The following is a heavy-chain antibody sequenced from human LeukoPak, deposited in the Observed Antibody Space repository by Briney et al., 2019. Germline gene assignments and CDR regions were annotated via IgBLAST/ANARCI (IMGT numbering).Heavy chain of an antibody. CDR3: AREFRNYYYYGMDV. J-gene: IGHJ6*02. CDR2: IYDSGST. V-gene: IGHV4-61*08. CDR1: GASIRSGDYY. Sequence: PSETLSLTCTVSGASIRSGDYYWSWIRQPPGRGVERIGYIYDSGSTNYNPSLKSRVTISVDTSKNQFSLKLSSVTAADTAVYYCAREFRNYYYYGMDVWGQGTTVTVSS.